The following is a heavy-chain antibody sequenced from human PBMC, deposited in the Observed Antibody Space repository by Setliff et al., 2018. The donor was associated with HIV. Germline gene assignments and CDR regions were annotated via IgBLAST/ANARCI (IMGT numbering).Heavy chain of an antibody. CDR2: IYPGDSDT. CDR1: GYDFSSYW. CDR3: ARREGNSYIDY. D-gene: IGHD3-16*01. Sequence: GESLKISCKGSGYDFSSYWIAWVRQMPGKGLEWVGIIYPGDSDTRYSPSFQGQVTISADKSISTAYLQWSSLKASDSAIYFCARREGNSYIDYWGRGSLVTVSS. V-gene: IGHV5-51*01. J-gene: IGHJ4*01.